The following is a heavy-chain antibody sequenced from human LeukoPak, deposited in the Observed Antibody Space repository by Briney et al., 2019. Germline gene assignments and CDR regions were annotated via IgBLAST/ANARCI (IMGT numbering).Heavy chain of an antibody. CDR3: AKTHRYCSGGTCYLFDY. V-gene: IGHV3-23*01. D-gene: IGHD2-15*01. CDR1: GFTFSSYA. Sequence: GGSLRLSCAASGFTFSSYAMSWVRQAPGKGLEWVSAISGSGGSTYYADSVKGRFTISRDNSENTLYLQMNSLRAEDTAVYYCAKTHRYCSGGTCYLFDYWGQGTLVTVSS. J-gene: IGHJ4*02. CDR2: ISGSGGST.